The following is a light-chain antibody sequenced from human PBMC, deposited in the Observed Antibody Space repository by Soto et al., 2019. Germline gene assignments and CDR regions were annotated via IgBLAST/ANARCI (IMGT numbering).Light chain of an antibody. Sequence: EIVLTQSPGTLSLSPGERATLSCRASQSVSSSYLAWYQQKPGQAPRLLIFDASNRATGIPARFSGSGSATDFTPTISSLEPEDFAVYYCQQRSNWTLTFGGGTKVDIK. J-gene: IGKJ4*01. V-gene: IGKV3D-20*02. CDR1: QSVSSSY. CDR3: QQRSNWTLT. CDR2: DAS.